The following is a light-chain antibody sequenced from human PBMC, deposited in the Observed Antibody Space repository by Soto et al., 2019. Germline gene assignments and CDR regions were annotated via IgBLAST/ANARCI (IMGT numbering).Light chain of an antibody. V-gene: IGKV3-15*01. CDR2: DAS. J-gene: IGKJ1*01. CDR1: QSVSSR. CDR3: QQYHNWWT. Sequence: EIVMTQSPATLSVSPGERATLSCRASQSVSSRLAWYQQKRGQAPRLLIYDASTRATGIPARFSGSGSGTEFTLTISSLQSEDFAVYYCQQYHNWWTFGQGTKVDIK.